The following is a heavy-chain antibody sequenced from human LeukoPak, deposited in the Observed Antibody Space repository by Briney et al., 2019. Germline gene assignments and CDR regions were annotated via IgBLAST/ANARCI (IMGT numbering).Heavy chain of an antibody. V-gene: IGHV1-2*04. D-gene: IGHD3-22*01. CDR2: INPNSGGT. CDR1: GYTLTGYY. Sequence: ASVKVSCKTSGYTLTGYYMHWVRQVPGQGLEWMGWINPNSGGTNYAQKFQGWVTMTRDTSISTAYMELSRLRSDDTAVYYCARAGDSSGYYYEYFDYWGQGTLVTVSS. J-gene: IGHJ4*02. CDR3: ARAGDSSGYYYEYFDY.